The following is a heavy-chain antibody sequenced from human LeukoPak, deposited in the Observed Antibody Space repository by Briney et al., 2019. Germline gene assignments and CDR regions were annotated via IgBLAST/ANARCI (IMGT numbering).Heavy chain of an antibody. D-gene: IGHD3-22*01. J-gene: IGHJ4*02. CDR3: ARGYYYESSGYYY. Sequence: ASVKVSCKASGYTFTGYYMHWVRQAPGQGLEWMGWINPNSGGTNYAQKFQGRVTMTRDTSISTAYMELSRLRSDDTAVYYCARGYYYESSGYYYWGQGTLVTVSS. V-gene: IGHV1-2*02. CDR1: GYTFTGYY. CDR2: INPNSGGT.